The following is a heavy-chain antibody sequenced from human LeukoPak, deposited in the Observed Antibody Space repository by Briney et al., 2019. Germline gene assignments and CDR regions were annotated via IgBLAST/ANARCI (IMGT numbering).Heavy chain of an antibody. CDR2: IIPIFGTA. CDR3: ARDPGYSYGGIDY. Sequence: ASVKVSCKASGGTFSSYAISWVRQAPGQGLEWMGGIIPIFGTANYAQKFQGRVTITTDESTSTAYMELSSLRSEDTAVYYCARDPGYSYGGIDYWGQGTLVTVSS. D-gene: IGHD5-18*01. J-gene: IGHJ4*02. CDR1: GGTFSSYA. V-gene: IGHV1-69*05.